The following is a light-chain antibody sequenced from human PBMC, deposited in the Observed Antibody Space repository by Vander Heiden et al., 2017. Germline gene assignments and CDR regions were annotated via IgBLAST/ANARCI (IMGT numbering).Light chain of an antibody. CDR1: QSISTN. V-gene: IGKV3-15*01. CDR2: SAS. J-gene: IGKJ1*01. Sequence: EIVMTPSPATLSVSPGERATLSCRASQSISTNLAWYQQKPGQAPRLLIYSASSRATGIAARFSGSGSGTEFTLTISNLQSEDFAFYYCQQYNDWSRTFGQGTKV. CDR3: QQYNDWSRT.